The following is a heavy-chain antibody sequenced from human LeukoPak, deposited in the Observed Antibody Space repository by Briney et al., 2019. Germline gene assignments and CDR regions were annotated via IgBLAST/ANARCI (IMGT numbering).Heavy chain of an antibody. CDR3: ARGSDYYYGMDV. Sequence: SQTLSLTCAASGGSISSGGYSWSWIRQPPGKGLEWIGYIYHSGSTYYNPSLKSRVTISVDRSKNQFSLKLSSVTAADTAVYYRARGSDYYYGMDVWGQGTTVTVSS. J-gene: IGHJ6*02. CDR2: IYHSGST. V-gene: IGHV4-30-2*01. CDR1: GGSISSGGYS.